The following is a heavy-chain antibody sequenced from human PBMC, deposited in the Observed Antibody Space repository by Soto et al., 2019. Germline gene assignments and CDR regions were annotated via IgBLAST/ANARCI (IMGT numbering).Heavy chain of an antibody. Sequence: GASVKVSCKASGYTFTSYYMHWVRQAPGQGLEWMGIINPSGGSTSYAQKFQGRVTMTRNTSISTAYMELSSLRSEDTAVYYCARGPLGLAGAYYFDYWGQGTLVTVSS. CDR3: ARGPLGLAGAYYFDY. CDR1: GYTFTSYY. V-gene: IGHV1-46*01. D-gene: IGHD1-26*01. J-gene: IGHJ4*02. CDR2: INPSGGST.